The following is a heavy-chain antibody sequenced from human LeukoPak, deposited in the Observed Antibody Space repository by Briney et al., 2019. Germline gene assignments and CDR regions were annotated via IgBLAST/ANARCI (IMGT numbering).Heavy chain of an antibody. CDR1: GGSISNYY. V-gene: IGHV4-4*07. CDR2: IYVSGST. CDR3: ARDRDNSPFDL. Sequence: SETLSLTCSVSGGSISNYYWNWIRQPAGKGLEWIGRIYVSGSTNLNPSLKSRVTMSADTSKNQFSLELSSVTAADTAVYYCARDRDNSPFDLWGQGTLVIVSS. J-gene: IGHJ4*02. D-gene: IGHD5-24*01.